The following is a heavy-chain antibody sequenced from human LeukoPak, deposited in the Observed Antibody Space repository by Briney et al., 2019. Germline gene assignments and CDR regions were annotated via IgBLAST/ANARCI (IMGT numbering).Heavy chain of an antibody. CDR3: AKDARRTSGWYFFDY. CDR1: GFAFSSQA. J-gene: IGHJ4*02. V-gene: IGHV3-23*01. Sequence: GGSLRLSCAASGFAFSSQAMGWVRQAPGKGLEWVSVISDSGGITYYADSVKGRFTISRDNSKNTLFLQMNSLRAEDTAVYFCAKDARRTSGWYFFDYWGQGTLVTVSS. CDR2: ISDSGGIT. D-gene: IGHD6-19*01.